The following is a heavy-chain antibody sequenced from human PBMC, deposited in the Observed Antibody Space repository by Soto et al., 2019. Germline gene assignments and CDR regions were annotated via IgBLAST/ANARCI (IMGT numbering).Heavy chain of an antibody. Sequence: QVQVVESGGGVVQPGRSLRLSCAASGFTFSSYGMYWVRQAPGKGLEWVAVISYDGSNKYYADSVKGRFTISRDNSKNTLYLQMNSLRAEDTAVYYCAKALIAAAGTGSYFDYWGQGTLVTVSS. CDR2: ISYDGSNK. V-gene: IGHV3-30*18. D-gene: IGHD6-13*01. J-gene: IGHJ4*02. CDR3: AKALIAAAGTGSYFDY. CDR1: GFTFSSYG.